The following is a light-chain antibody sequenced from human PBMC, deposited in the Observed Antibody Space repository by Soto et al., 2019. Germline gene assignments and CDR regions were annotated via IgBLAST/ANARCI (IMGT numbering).Light chain of an antibody. Sequence: EIVLTQSPGTLSLSPGERATLSCRASQTVNSYYIAWHQQRPGQAPRLLIYGASSRAIDIPDRFSGSGSGADFTLTISRLEPEDNAASYCQIYARSPTTF. CDR3: QIYARSPTT. J-gene: IGKJ4*02. CDR1: QTVNSYY. CDR2: GAS. V-gene: IGKV3-20*01.